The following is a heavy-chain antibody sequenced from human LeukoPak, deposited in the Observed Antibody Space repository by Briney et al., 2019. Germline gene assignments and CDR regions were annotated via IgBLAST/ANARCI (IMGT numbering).Heavy chain of an antibody. CDR3: APRVGIAEAGPFRGGLNY. CDR2: INPNSGGT. Sequence: ASVKVSCKASGYTFTGYYMHWVRQAPGQGLEWMGWINPNSGGTNYAQKFQGRVTMTRDTSISTAYMELSRLRSDDTAVYYCAPRVGIAEAGPFRGGLNYWGKEPLVPVPS. V-gene: IGHV1-2*02. J-gene: IGHJ4*02. D-gene: IGHD6-19*01. CDR1: GYTFTGYY.